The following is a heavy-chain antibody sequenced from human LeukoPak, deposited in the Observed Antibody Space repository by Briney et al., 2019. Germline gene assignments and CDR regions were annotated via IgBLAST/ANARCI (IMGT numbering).Heavy chain of an antibody. CDR1: GFTFSDYY. J-gene: IGHJ4*02. CDR3: ARGYRIAVAGTAAFDY. CDR2: ISTSGSSI. D-gene: IGHD6-13*01. V-gene: IGHV3-11*04. Sequence: GGSLRLSCAASGFTFSDYYMSWIRQAPGKGLEWVSYISTSGSSIYYADSVKGRFTISRDNAKNTLYLQMNSLKAEDTAVYYCARGYRIAVAGTAAFDYWGQGTLVTVSS.